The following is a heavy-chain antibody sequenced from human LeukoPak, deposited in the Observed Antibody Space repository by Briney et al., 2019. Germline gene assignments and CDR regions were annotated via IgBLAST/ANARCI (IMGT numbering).Heavy chain of an antibody. CDR2: IYYSGST. CDR3: ARERVNFGAFDI. Sequence: SETLSLTCTVSGGSISGYYWSWIRQPPGKGLEWIGYIYYSGSTYYNPSLKSRVTISVDTSKNQFSLKLSSVTAADTAVYYCARERVNFGAFDIWGQGTMVTVSS. D-gene: IGHD3-16*01. CDR1: GGSISGYY. J-gene: IGHJ3*02. V-gene: IGHV4-30-4*01.